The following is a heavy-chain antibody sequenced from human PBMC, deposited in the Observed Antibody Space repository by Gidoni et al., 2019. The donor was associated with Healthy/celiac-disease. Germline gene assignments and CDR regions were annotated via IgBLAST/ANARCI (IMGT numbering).Heavy chain of an antibody. CDR2: ISYDGSNN. V-gene: IGHV3-30*03. Sequence: QVQLVETGGGVAQPETSLRLSCPASGITFSSYGMHWVRQAPGKGLEWVAVISYDGSNNYYAVSVKGRFTISRDNSKNTLYLQMNSLRAEDTAVYYCTSIAARQIPYGMDVWGQGTTVTVSS. J-gene: IGHJ6*02. CDR1: GITFSSYG. CDR3: TSIAARQIPYGMDV. D-gene: IGHD6-6*01.